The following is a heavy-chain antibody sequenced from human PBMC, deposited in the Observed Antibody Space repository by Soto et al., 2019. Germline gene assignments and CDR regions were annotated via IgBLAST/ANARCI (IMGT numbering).Heavy chain of an antibody. V-gene: IGHV5-51*03. Sequence: GGALQNSCKGFGGSFSTDWSCRVRPMPGKSPEGVAIIYPDEPDTRYSPSFQGQVTISADKSISTAYLQWSSLKASDTAMYYCVRMGFSGGGYLSYYYNDTAIWGQGTTVTVS. CDR3: VRMGFSGGGYLSYYYNDTAI. J-gene: IGHJ6*02. CDR1: GGSFSTDW. CDR2: IYPDEPDT. D-gene: IGHD2-15*01.